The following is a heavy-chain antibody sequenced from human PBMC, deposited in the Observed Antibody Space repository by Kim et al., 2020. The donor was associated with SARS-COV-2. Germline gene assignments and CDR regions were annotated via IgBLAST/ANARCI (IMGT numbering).Heavy chain of an antibody. V-gene: IGHV3-15*01. J-gene: IGHJ4*02. D-gene: IGHD6-19*01. CDR3: TTVSRRRSSGWSTLVDY. Sequence: VKGRFTISRDDSNNQLYLQKNSLKTEDTAVYYCTTVSRRRSSGWSTLVDYWGQGTLVTVSS.